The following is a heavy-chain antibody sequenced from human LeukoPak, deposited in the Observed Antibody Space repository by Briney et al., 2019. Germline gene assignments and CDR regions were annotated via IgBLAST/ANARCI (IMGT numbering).Heavy chain of an antibody. CDR3: AKYMVRGVISPFPAFDY. CDR1: GFTFSSYA. D-gene: IGHD3-10*01. V-gene: IGHV3-23*01. CDR2: ISGSGGST. J-gene: IGHJ4*02. Sequence: PGGSLRLSCAASGFTFSSYAMSWVRQAPGKGLEWVSAISGSGGSTYYADSVKGRFTISRDNSKNTLYLQMNSLRAEDTAVYYCAKYMVRGVISPFPAFDYWGQGTLVTVSS.